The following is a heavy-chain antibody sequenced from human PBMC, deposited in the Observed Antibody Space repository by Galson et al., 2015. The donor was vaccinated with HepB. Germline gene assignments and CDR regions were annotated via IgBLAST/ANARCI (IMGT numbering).Heavy chain of an antibody. Sequence: CAISEDSVSSNSAAWNWIRQSPSRGLEWLGRTYYRAKWYSDYAESVRSRITINPDTSKNQFSLHLNSVTPEDTAVYYCARVAGTIYFYGMDVWVQGTTVFVSS. CDR3: ARVAGTIYFYGMDV. CDR1: EDSVSSNSAA. CDR2: TYYRAKWYS. D-gene: IGHD2-15*01. V-gene: IGHV6-1*01. J-gene: IGHJ6*02.